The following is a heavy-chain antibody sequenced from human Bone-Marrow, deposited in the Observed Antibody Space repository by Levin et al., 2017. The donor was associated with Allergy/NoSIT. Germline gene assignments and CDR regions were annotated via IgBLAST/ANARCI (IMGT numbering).Heavy chain of an antibody. CDR1: GFTFSSYE. CDR2: ISSSGGST. J-gene: IGHJ4*02. D-gene: IGHD3-10*01. CDR3: ARRMVRAFDY. Sequence: PGGSLRPSCAASGFTFSSYEMNWVRQAPGKGLEWVSTISSSGGSTWYADSVKGRFTISRDNSQNTLHLQMNSLRVEDTALYYCARRMVRAFDYWGQGTLVTVSS. V-gene: IGHV3-23*01.